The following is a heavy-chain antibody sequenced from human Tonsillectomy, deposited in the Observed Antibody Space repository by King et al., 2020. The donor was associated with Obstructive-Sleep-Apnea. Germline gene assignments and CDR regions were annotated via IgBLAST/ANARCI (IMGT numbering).Heavy chain of an antibody. Sequence: VQLVESGGGLVQPGGSLRLSCAASGFTFTIYAMSWVPQAPGKGLEWVSSIGGMGDRTYYADSVKGRLTTSRDNSKKTLCLQMNNLRADDTAVYYCAKDWGDGDFPSPLDYWGQGILVTVSS. V-gene: IGHV3-23*04. J-gene: IGHJ4*02. CDR3: AKDWGDGDFPSPLDY. CDR2: IGGMGDRT. CDR1: GFTFTIYA. D-gene: IGHD4-17*01.